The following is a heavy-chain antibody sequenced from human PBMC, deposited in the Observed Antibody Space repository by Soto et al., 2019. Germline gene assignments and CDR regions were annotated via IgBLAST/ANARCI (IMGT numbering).Heavy chain of an antibody. CDR3: AHSRCGGDCLQSYSSHYYYGMDV. Sequence: QITLKESGPTLVKPTQTLTLTCTFSGFSLSTSGVGVGWIRQPPGKALEWLALIYWDDDKRYSPSLKSRLTITKDTPKNQAVLTMTKMDPVDTATYYCAHSRCGGDCLQSYSSHYYYGMDVWGQGTTVTVSS. J-gene: IGHJ6*02. D-gene: IGHD2-21*02. V-gene: IGHV2-5*02. CDR1: GFSLSTSGVG. CDR2: IYWDDDK.